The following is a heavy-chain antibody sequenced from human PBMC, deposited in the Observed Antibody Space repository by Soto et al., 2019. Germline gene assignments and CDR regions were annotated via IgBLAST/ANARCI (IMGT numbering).Heavy chain of an antibody. CDR2: INAGNGNT. V-gene: IGHV1-3*01. Sequence: QVQLVQSGAEVKKPGASVKVSCKASGYTFTSYAMHWVRQAPGQRLEWMGWINAGNGNTKYSQKFQGRVTITRDTSASTAYMELSSLRSEATAVYYCARATGSCPFDYWGQGTLVTVSS. CDR1: GYTFTSYA. J-gene: IGHJ4*02. D-gene: IGHD1-26*01. CDR3: ARATGSCPFDY.